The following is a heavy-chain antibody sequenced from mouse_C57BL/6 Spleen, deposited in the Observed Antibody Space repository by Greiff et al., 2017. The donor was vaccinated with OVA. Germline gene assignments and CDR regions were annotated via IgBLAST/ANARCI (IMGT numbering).Heavy chain of an antibody. CDR2: ISDGGSYT. CDR3: ARDELGKDY. Sequence: EVKLVEPGGGLVKPGGSLKLSCAASGYTFSSYAMSWVRQTPEKRLEWVATISDGGSYTYYPDNVKGRFTISRDNATNNLYLQMSHLKSEDTAMYYSARDELGKDYWGQGTTLTVSS. D-gene: IGHD4-1*01. J-gene: IGHJ2*01. V-gene: IGHV5-4*01. CDR1: GYTFSSYA.